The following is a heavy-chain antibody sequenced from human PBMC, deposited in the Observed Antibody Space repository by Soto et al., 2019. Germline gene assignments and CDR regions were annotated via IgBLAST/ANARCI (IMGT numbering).Heavy chain of an antibody. D-gene: IGHD3-16*01. J-gene: IGHJ5*02. Sequence: QAQLVQSGPEVKKPGASVKVSCKASGYTFTDNQIHWLRRAPGQRLEWMGRIDPRSGDTSFAQTSRGRVTMTRDTSTDTVYMELTRLTSDDTAMYYCARKHLRAYIRWSLDPWGQGTLVTVSS. V-gene: IGHV1-2*06. CDR3: ARKHLRAYIRWSLDP. CDR1: GYTFTDNQ. CDR2: IDPRSGDT.